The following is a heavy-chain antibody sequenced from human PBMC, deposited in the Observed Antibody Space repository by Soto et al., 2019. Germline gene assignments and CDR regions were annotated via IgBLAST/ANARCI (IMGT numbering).Heavy chain of an antibody. V-gene: IGHV3-23*01. D-gene: IGHD4-17*01. CDR3: AKVRNDYGDYDYFDY. CDR1: GFTFSSYA. J-gene: IGHJ4*02. Sequence: EVQLLESGGGLAQPGGSLRLSCAASGFTFSSYAMSWVRQAPGKGLEWVSAISGSGGSTYYADSVKGRFTISRDNSKNTLYLQMNSLRAEDTAVYYCAKVRNDYGDYDYFDYWGQGTLVTVSS. CDR2: ISGSGGST.